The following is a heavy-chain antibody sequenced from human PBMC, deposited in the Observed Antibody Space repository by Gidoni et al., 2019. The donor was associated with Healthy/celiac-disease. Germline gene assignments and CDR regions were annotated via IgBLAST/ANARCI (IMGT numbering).Heavy chain of an antibody. J-gene: IGHJ4*02. V-gene: IGHV3-21*01. Sequence: EVQLVASGGGLVKPGGSLRLSCAASGFTFSRYSMCWVRQAPGKGLEWVSSISSSSSYIYYADSVKGRFTISRDNAKNSLYLQMNSLRAEDTAVYYCARDRGMTWRGCSGGSCYSGPLDYWGQGTLVTVSS. CDR3: ARDRGMTWRGCSGGSCYSGPLDY. CDR2: ISSSSSYI. CDR1: GFTFSRYS. D-gene: IGHD2-15*01.